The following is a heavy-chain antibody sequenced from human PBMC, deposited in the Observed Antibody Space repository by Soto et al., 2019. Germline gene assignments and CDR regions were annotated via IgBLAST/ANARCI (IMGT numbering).Heavy chain of an antibody. V-gene: IGHV4-34*01. D-gene: IGHD3-9*01. CDR2: INHSGST. CDR1: GGSFSGYY. CDR3: ARASPRLRYFDWSYYGMDV. J-gene: IGHJ6*02. Sequence: QVQLQQWGAGLLKPSETLSLTCAVYGGSFSGYYWSWIRQPPGKGLEWIGEINHSGSTNYNPSLKSRVTISVDTSKNQFSLKLSSVTAADTAVYYCARASPRLRYFDWSYYGMDVWGQGTTVTVSS.